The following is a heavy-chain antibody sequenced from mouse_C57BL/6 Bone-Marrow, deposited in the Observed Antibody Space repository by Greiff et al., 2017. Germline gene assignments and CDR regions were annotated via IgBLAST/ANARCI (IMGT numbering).Heavy chain of an antibody. V-gene: IGHV5-17*01. D-gene: IGHD2-10*01. CDR3: ARKTLLPFDY. CDR2: ISSGSSTI. CDR1: GFTFSDYG. J-gene: IGHJ2*01. Sequence: EVHLVESGGGLVKPGGSLKLSCAASGFTFSDYGMHWVRQAPEKGLEWVAYISSGSSTIYYADTVKGRFTISRDNAKNTLFLQMTSLRSEDTAMYYCARKTLLPFDYWGQGTTLTVSS.